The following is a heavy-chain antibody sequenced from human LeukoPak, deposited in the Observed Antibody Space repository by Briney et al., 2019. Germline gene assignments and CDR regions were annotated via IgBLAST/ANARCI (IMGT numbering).Heavy chain of an antibody. CDR3: AKTDSNWYFDY. CDR2: IWYDGSNK. D-gene: IGHD4-11*01. J-gene: IGHJ4*02. V-gene: IGHV3-30*02. CDR1: GFTFSSYG. Sequence: PGGSLRLSCAASGFTFSSYGMHWVRQAPGKGLEWVAFIWYDGSNKDYADSVKGRFTISRDNSKKTLCLQMNSLRAEDTAVYYCAKTDSNWYFDYWGQGTLVTVSS.